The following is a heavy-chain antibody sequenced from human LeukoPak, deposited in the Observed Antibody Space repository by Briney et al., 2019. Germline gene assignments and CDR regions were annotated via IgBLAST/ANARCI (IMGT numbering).Heavy chain of an antibody. CDR3: TRDHCTSINCYEYNYYGMDV. D-gene: IGHD2-2*01. CDR1: GYTFTAYY. Sequence: ASVKVSCKASGYTFTAYYIHWVRRAPGQGLEWMGWIKLNSGGTESAQKLQGRVTMTRDTSISTAYMELSRLRSDDTAVYYCTRDHCTSINCYEYNYYGMDVWGQGTTVTVSS. J-gene: IGHJ6*02. V-gene: IGHV1-2*02. CDR2: IKLNSGGT.